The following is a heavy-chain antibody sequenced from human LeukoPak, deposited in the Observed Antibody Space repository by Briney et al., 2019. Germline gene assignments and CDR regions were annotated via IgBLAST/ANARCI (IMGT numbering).Heavy chain of an antibody. CDR3: ATTRGTYYYDSSGYYPDGDY. D-gene: IGHD3-22*01. Sequence: ASVKVSCKASGYTFTSYYMHWVRQAPGQGLEWMGIINPSGGSTSYAQKFQGRVTITADESTSTAYMELSSLRSEDTAVYYCATTRGTYYYDSSGYYPDGDYWGQGTLVTVSS. CDR2: INPSGGST. J-gene: IGHJ4*02. V-gene: IGHV1-46*01. CDR1: GYTFTSYY.